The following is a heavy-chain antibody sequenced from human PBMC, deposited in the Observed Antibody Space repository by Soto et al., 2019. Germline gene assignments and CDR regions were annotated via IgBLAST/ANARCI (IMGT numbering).Heavy chain of an antibody. D-gene: IGHD6-13*01. Sequence: QVQLVESGGGVVQPGRSLRLSCAASGFTFSSYGMHWVRQAPGKGLEWVAVISYDGSNKYYADSVKGRFTISRDNSKNTLYLQMNSLRAEDTAVYYCAKDLQQLVRRYYYYGMDVWGQGTTVTVSS. V-gene: IGHV3-30*18. CDR2: ISYDGSNK. J-gene: IGHJ6*02. CDR3: AKDLQQLVRRYYYYGMDV. CDR1: GFTFSSYG.